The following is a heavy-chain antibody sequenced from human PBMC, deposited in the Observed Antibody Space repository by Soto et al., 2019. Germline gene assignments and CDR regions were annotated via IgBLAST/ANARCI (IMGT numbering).Heavy chain of an antibody. CDR2: IIPIFGTA. J-gene: IGHJ4*02. CDR1: GGTFSSYA. V-gene: IGHV1-69*06. Sequence: QVQLVQSGAEVKKPGSSVKVSCKASGGTFSSYAISWVRQAPGQGLEWMGGIIPIFGTANYAQKFQGSVTIPADKATSTAYMELSSLRAEDTAVYYCATAVTSYYYGSGSYTYYFDDWGQGALVTFSA. CDR3: ATAVTSYYYGSGSYTYYFDD. D-gene: IGHD3-10*01.